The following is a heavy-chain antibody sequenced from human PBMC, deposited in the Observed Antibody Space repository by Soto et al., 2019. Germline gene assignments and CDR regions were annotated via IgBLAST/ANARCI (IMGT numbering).Heavy chain of an antibody. CDR2: INPNGGST. CDR3: ARDLAAADH. V-gene: IGHV1-46*01. J-gene: IGHJ4*02. Sequence: QVQLVQSGAEVKKPGASVKVSCKTSGYTFTHYYIHWVRQAPRQGLEWVAIINPNGGSTNYPQNFRCRVTLPMHTSTPTVSMELSSLRPEDTAVFYCARDLAAADHWGQGTLVTVSS. CDR1: GYTFTHYY. D-gene: IGHD6-13*01.